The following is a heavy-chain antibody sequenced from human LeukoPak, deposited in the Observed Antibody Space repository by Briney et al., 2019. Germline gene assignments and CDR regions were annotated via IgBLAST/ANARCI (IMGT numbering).Heavy chain of an antibody. Sequence: SEXLSLTCGLSGGYFSDYSWYWIRQPPGKGLEWIGEINDRGSTNYNPSLKIRVTISADTSKNQFSLRLSSVTAADTAVYYCANIVSRLGHLSHDYWGQGTLVTVSS. CDR2: INDRGST. CDR3: ANIVSRLGHLSHDY. D-gene: IGHD3-16*01. J-gene: IGHJ4*02. CDR1: GGYFSDYS. V-gene: IGHV4-34*01.